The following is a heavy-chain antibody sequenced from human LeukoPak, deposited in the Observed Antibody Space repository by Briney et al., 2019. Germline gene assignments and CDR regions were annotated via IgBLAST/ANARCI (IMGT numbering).Heavy chain of an antibody. CDR1: GYSFTSYW. D-gene: IGHD2-15*01. V-gene: IGHV5-51*01. CDR2: IYPGDSDT. Sequence: KLGESLKISCKGSGYSFTSYWIGWVRQMPGKGLEWMGIIYPGDSDTRYSPSFQGQVTISADKSFSTAYLQWSSLKASDTAIYYCARSQGYCSGGSCLQGDWFDPWGQGTLVTVSS. J-gene: IGHJ5*02. CDR3: ARSQGYCSGGSCLQGDWFDP.